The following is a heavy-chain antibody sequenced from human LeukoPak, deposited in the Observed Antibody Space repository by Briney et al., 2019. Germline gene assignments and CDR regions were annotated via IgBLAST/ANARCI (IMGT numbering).Heavy chain of an antibody. D-gene: IGHD3-3*01. Sequence: SETLSLTCTVSGDSINNNNYYWGWIRQPPGKGLEWIGNTYYNGRTYYSPSLKSRGTISVDTSNNQFSLKLSSVTAADTAVYYCARITDRTTFGEIMHGFDIWGQGTPVTVSS. CDR1: GDSINNNNYY. CDR2: TYYNGRT. V-gene: IGHV4-39*01. CDR3: ARITDRTTFGEIMHGFDI. J-gene: IGHJ3*02.